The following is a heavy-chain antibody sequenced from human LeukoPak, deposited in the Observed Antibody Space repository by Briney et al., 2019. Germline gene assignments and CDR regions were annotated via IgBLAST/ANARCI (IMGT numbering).Heavy chain of an antibody. D-gene: IGHD1-1*01. CDR3: ARVSQPPRSASGTTGTTGYYYYYMDV. V-gene: IGHV6-1*01. CDR2: TYYRSKWYN. Sequence: SQTLSLTCAISGDSVSSNSAAWNWIRQSPSRGLEWLGRTYYRSKWYNDYAVSVKSRITINPDASKNQFSLQLNSVTPEDTAVYYCARVSQPPRSASGTTGTTGYYYYYMDVWGKGTTVTISS. CDR1: GDSVSSNSAA. J-gene: IGHJ6*03.